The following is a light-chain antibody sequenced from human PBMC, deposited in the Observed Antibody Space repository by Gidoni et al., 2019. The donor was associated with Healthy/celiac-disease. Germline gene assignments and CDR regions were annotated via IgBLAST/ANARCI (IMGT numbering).Light chain of an antibody. CDR1: QSVSSSY. Sequence: EIVLTQSPGTLSLSPGERATPSCRASQSVSSSYLAWYQQKPGQAPRLLIYGASSRATGIPDRFSGSGSGTDFTLTISRLEPEDFAVYYCQQYGSSPISLTFGGGTKVEIK. CDR2: GAS. V-gene: IGKV3-20*01. CDR3: QQYGSSPISLT. J-gene: IGKJ4*01.